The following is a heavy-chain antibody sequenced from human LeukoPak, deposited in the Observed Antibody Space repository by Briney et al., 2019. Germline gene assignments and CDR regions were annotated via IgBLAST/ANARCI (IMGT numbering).Heavy chain of an antibody. J-gene: IGHJ4*02. V-gene: IGHV3-7*01. Sequence: GGSLRLSCEGSGFTFSNYWMGWVRQAPGKGLQWVANIKTDGSEKYYADSVKGRFTISRDNSKNTLYLQMNSLRAEDTAVYYCARVQRVGDFWSGYSYFDYWGQGTLVTVSS. D-gene: IGHD3-3*01. CDR1: GFTFSNYW. CDR3: ARVQRVGDFWSGYSYFDY. CDR2: IKTDGSEK.